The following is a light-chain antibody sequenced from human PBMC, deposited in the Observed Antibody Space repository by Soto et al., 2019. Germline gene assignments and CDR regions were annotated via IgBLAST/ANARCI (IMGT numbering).Light chain of an antibody. Sequence: EIVMTQSPATLSVSPGERATLSCRASQSVSSNLARYQQKPCQAPRLLIYGASTRATGIPARFSGSGSGTAFPLTISSRQSEDFAVYYCQQYNNWPPWTFGQGTKVEIK. J-gene: IGKJ1*01. CDR1: QSVSSN. CDR2: GAS. CDR3: QQYNNWPPWT. V-gene: IGKV3-15*01.